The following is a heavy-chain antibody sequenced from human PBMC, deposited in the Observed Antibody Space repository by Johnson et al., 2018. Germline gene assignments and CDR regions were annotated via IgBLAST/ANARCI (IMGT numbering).Heavy chain of an antibody. CDR2: LYYSGST. D-gene: IGHD3-22*01. CDR1: GASISSNSYS. J-gene: IGHJ3*02. Sequence: QLQESGPGLVKPSETLSLTCTVSGASISSNSYSWGWIRQPPGKGLEWLGTLYYSGSTSYNPSLKRRVTISIDTSKNQFSLKLSSVTAADTAVYYCARVIVSWEAFDIWGQGTVVTVSS. V-gene: IGHV4-39*07. CDR3: ARVIVSWEAFDI.